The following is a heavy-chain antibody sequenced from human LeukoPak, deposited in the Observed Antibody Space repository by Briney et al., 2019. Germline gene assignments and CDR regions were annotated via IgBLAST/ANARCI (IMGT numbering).Heavy chain of an antibody. CDR1: GGSFSGYY. V-gene: IGHV4-34*01. Sequence: SETLSLTCAVYGGSFSGYYWSWIRQPPGKGLEWIGEINHSGSTNYNPSLKSRDTISVDTSKNQFSLKLSSVTAADTAVYYCAREDYGDYGLDYWGQGTLVTVSS. D-gene: IGHD4-17*01. CDR2: INHSGST. J-gene: IGHJ4*02. CDR3: AREDYGDYGLDY.